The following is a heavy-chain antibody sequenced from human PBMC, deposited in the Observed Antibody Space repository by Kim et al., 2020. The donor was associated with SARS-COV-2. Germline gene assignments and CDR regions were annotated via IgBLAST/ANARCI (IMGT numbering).Heavy chain of an antibody. J-gene: IGHJ6*02. CDR2: IIPIFGTA. CDR3: ARDCSGIAAAGTEGGYYYYYYGMDV. V-gene: IGHV1-69*13. Sequence: SVKVSCKASGGTFSSYAISWVRQAPGQGLEWMGGIIPIFGTANYAQKFQGRVTITADESTSTAYMELSSLRSEDTAVYYCARDCSGIAAAGTEGGYYYYYYGMDVWGQGTTVTVSS. D-gene: IGHD6-13*01. CDR1: GGTFSSYA.